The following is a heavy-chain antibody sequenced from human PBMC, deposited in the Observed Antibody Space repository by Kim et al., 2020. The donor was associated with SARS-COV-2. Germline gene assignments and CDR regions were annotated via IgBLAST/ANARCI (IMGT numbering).Heavy chain of an antibody. Sequence: GGSLRLSCAASGFSFGTYAMSWVRQAPGRGLEWVAEISGDGGRTNYADSVKGRFTVYRDNSKNTLSLQMNTLRVEDTAIYYCAKFLTSYHNYFDSCGQGT. CDR2: ISGDGGRT. D-gene: IGHD3-9*01. CDR3: AKFLTSYHNYFDS. J-gene: IGHJ4*02. V-gene: IGHV3-23*01. CDR1: GFSFGTYA.